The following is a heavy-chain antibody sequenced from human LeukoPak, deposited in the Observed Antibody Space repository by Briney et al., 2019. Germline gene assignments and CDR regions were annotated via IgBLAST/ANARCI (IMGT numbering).Heavy chain of an antibody. CDR2: ISGSGGST. Sequence: PGGSLRLSCAASGFTFSSYAMSWVRQAPGKGLEWVSAISGSGGSTYYADSVKGRFTISRDNSKNTLYLQMNSLRAEGTAVYYCAKDRLWQQLEFDYWGQGTLVTVSS. D-gene: IGHD6-13*01. J-gene: IGHJ4*02. CDR3: AKDRLWQQLEFDY. CDR1: GFTFSSYA. V-gene: IGHV3-23*01.